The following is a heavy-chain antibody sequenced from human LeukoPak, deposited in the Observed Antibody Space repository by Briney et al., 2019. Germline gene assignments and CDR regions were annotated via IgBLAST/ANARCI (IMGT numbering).Heavy chain of an antibody. CDR3: ARDPSSWYYYYMDV. Sequence: GGSLRLSCAASGFTFSSMNWVRQAPGKGLEWVSYISSSSSTIYYADSVKGRFTISRDNAKNSLYLQMNSLRAEDTAVYYCARDPSSWYYYYMDVWGKGTTVTVSS. J-gene: IGHJ6*03. V-gene: IGHV3-48*01. CDR1: GFTFSS. CDR2: ISSSSSTI. D-gene: IGHD6-13*01.